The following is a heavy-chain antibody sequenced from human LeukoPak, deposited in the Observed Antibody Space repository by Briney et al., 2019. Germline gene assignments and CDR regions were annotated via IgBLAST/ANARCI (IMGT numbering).Heavy chain of an antibody. CDR2: IRFDGSNK. V-gene: IGHV3-30*02. Sequence: GGSLRLSCAASGFTFSSYGMHWVRQAPGKGLEWVAFIRFDGSNKYYADSVKGRFTISRDNSKNTLYLQMNSLRTEDTAVYYCAKDQEKRLVGGLDYWGQGTLVTVSS. CDR3: AKDQEKRLVGGLDY. D-gene: IGHD6-13*01. J-gene: IGHJ4*02. CDR1: GFTFSSYG.